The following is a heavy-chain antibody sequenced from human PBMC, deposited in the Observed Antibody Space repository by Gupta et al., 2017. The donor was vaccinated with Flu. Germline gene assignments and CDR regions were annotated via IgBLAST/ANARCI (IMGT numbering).Heavy chain of an antibody. Sequence: SKCGMHWVRQAPGKVLEWGAFICVDGNNKFYADAVKGRFTFSRDNCKKTMSLQMKSLRVEYTAVYYWVRERCPLDGFDIWGQGTMVTVSS. D-gene: IGHD2-8*01. J-gene: IGHJ3*02. CDR1: SKCG. V-gene: IGHV3-33*01. CDR3: VRERCPLDGFDI. CDR2: ICVDGNNK.